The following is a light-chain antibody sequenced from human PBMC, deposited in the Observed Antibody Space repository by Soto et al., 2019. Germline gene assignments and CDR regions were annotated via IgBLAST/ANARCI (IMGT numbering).Light chain of an antibody. CDR1: LSIRSD. CDR3: QQSYTTPRT. Sequence: DLQMTQSPSSLSASVGDRVTITCRASLSIRSDLNWYQQKPGKAPKVLIYGASTSQSGVPSRFSGSGSGTDFTLTNSSLQPEDFATYYCQQSYTTPRTFGQGTKLEIK. V-gene: IGKV1-39*01. J-gene: IGKJ2*01. CDR2: GAS.